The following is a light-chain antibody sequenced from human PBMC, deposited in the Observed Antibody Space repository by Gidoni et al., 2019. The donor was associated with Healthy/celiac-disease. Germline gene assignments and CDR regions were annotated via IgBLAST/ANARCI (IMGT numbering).Light chain of an antibody. J-gene: IGLJ2*01. CDR1: SSDVGGYNY. CDR3: SSYTSSSTVV. CDR2: DVS. V-gene: IGLV2-14*03. Sequence: QSALTQPASVSGSPGQSITISCTGTSSDVGGYNYVSWYQQHPGKAPKLMIYDVSNRPSGVSYRFSGSKSGNTASLTISGLQAEDGADYYCSSYTSSSTVVFGGGTKLTVL.